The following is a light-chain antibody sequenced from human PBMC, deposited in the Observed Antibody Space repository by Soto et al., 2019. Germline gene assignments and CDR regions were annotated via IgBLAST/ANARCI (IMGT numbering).Light chain of an antibody. Sequence: QSALTQPASVSGSPGQSIAISCTGTSSDVGAYNYVSWYQQHPGKAPKLMIYDVTNRPSGVSNRFSGSKSGNTASLTISGLQAEDEADYYGSSYTSTGNYVFGTGTKVTVL. CDR1: SSDVGAYNY. J-gene: IGLJ1*01. CDR2: DVT. CDR3: SSYTSTGNYV. V-gene: IGLV2-14*01.